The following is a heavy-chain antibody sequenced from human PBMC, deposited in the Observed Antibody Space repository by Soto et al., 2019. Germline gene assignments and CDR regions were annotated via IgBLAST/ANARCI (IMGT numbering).Heavy chain of an antibody. CDR1: GGSLNSSSHY. J-gene: IGHJ4*02. D-gene: IGHD1-26*01. CDR2: IHYFGST. CDR3: ARSGIYAGVDS. Sequence: SETLSLGCTVSGGSLNSSSHYWSWIRQPPGKALEWIGYIHYFGSTKYNPSLESRVVISVDTSKNQFSLKVPSVTAADTAIYFCARSGIYAGVDSWGQGARVTVS. V-gene: IGHV4-61*01.